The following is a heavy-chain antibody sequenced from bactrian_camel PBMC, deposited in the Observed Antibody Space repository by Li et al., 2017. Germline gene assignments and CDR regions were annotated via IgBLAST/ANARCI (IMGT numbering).Heavy chain of an antibody. CDR1: GFTFSSYW. Sequence: VQLVESGGDSVQAGGSLRLSCAASGFTFSSYWTYWVRQAPGKGLEWVSSIDSDGSSTDYAASVKGRFSLSRDNAKRMLYLQMRNLLSADTALYYCAAYSLPNDIGCLGALWGQGTQVTVS. D-gene: IGHD1*01. V-gene: IGHV3S1*01. J-gene: IGHJ4*01. CDR3: AAYSLPNDIGCLGAL. CDR2: IDSDGSST.